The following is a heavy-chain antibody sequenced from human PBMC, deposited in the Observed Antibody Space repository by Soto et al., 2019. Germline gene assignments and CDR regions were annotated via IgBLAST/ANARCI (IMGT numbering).Heavy chain of an antibody. D-gene: IGHD2-15*01. J-gene: IGHJ4*02. CDR3: TREDPGVVVVASTTHFDY. Sequence: QPGGSLRLSCTASGFTFGDYAIHWVRQAPGKGLEWVGFIRSKASGGTTEYGASVKGRFTISRDDSKGIAYLQMNSLKTEDTAVYYCTREDPGVVVVASTTHFDYWGQGTLVTVSS. CDR2: IRSKASGGTT. V-gene: IGHV3-49*04. CDR1: GFTFGDYA.